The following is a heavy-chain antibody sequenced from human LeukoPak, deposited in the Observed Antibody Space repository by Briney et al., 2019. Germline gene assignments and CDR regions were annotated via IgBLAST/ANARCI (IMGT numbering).Heavy chain of an antibody. CDR2: INVYSGNP. CDR3: ARDQYDSVWGSHRPYFDY. D-gene: IGHD3-16*02. J-gene: IGHJ4*02. V-gene: IGHV1-18*01. Sequence: ASVKVSCKASGYTFSRYGISWVRQAPGQGLEWMGWINVYSGNPEYAQKFKGRVIMTTDTAKSTAYMELKSLRVDDTAVYYCARDQYDSVWGSHRPYFDYLGQGTLVTVSS. CDR1: GYTFSRYG.